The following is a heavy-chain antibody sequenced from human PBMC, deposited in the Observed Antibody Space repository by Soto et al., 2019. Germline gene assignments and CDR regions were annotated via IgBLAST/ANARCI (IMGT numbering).Heavy chain of an antibody. V-gene: IGHV3-23*01. CDR2: ISGSGDST. Sequence: SCAASGFTFSNYAMTWVRQAPGKGLEWVSVISGSGDSTFYADSVKGRFTISRDNSKNTLYLQMGSLRTEDTAVYYCAKERFLAFDYWGQGTLVTVSS. J-gene: IGHJ4*02. CDR3: AKERFLAFDY. CDR1: GFTFSNYA. D-gene: IGHD3-3*01.